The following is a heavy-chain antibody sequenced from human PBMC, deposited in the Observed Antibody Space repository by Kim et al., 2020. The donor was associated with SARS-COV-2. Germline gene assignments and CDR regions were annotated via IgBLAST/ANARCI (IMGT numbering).Heavy chain of an antibody. CDR3: AREHSSSWYRTRFDP. Sequence: PSLKRRVTISVTTSKNPFSLKLSSVTAADTAVYYCAREHSSSWYRTRFDPWGQGTLVTVSS. V-gene: IGHV4-39*07. J-gene: IGHJ5*02. D-gene: IGHD6-13*01.